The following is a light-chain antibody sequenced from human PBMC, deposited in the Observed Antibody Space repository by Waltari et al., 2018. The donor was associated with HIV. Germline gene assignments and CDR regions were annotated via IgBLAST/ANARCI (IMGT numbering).Light chain of an antibody. Sequence: DLVMTQSPDSMAVSLGERATINCKSSQSVLQNSNNKNYLAWYQQKPGQPPKLLIYCASTRESGVPDRFSGSGSGTDFTLTISSLQAEDVAVYYCRQHSSTPLTFGGGTKVEIK. CDR2: CAS. CDR1: QSVLQNSNNKNY. V-gene: IGKV4-1*01. CDR3: RQHSSTPLT. J-gene: IGKJ4*01.